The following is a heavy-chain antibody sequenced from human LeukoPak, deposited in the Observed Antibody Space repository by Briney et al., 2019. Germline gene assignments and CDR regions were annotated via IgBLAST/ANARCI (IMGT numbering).Heavy chain of an antibody. D-gene: IGHD2-2*01. Sequence: ASETLSLTCTVSGGSISSGGYYWSWIRQPPGKGLEWIGYIYHSGSTYYNPSLKSRVTISVDRSKNQFSLKLSSVTAADTAIYYCARVGGCSSIGCLPPYYKYFYMDVWGKGTTVIVSS. CDR3: ARVGGCSSIGCLPPYYKYFYMDV. J-gene: IGHJ6*03. CDR1: GGSISSGGYY. V-gene: IGHV4-30-2*01. CDR2: IYHSGST.